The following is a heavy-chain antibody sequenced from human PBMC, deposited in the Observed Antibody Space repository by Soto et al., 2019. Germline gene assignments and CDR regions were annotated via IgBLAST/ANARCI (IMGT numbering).Heavy chain of an antibody. CDR1: GFTFNDFY. J-gene: IGHJ5*01. D-gene: IGHD6-19*01. Sequence: QVQLVESGGGLVKPGGSLRLSCAASGFTFNDFYMSWIHQTLGEGLEWVAYISTSGSYTNYADPVKGRFTISRDNAKKSVHLHMNSLRAEDTAVYYCARDKDRSADDNMFDSWGQGTLVTVSS. V-gene: IGHV3-11*06. CDR3: ARDKDRSADDNMFDS. CDR2: ISTSGSYT.